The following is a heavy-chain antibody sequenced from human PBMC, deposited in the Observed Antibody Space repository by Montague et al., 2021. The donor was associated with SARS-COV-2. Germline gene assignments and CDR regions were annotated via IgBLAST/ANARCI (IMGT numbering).Heavy chain of an antibody. D-gene: IGHD3-9*01. V-gene: IGHV6-1*01. CDR2: TYYRSKWYS. CDR1: GDSVSSKSVA. J-gene: IGHJ3*02. CDR3: ASSGITLTGLDAFDI. Sequence: CAISGDSVSSKSVAWNWIRQSPSRGLEWLGRTYYRSKWYSDYAEXFKXRLVITPDTSKNQVSLRLNSVIPEDTAVYFCASSGITLTGLDAFDIWGQGTMVTVSS.